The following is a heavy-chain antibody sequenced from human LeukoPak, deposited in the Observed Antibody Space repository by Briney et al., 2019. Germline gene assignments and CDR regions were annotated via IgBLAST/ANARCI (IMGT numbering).Heavy chain of an antibody. CDR1: GYSITSTYW. Sequence: PSETLSLTCAVSGYSITSTYWWGSIRQTPGRGLEWIGSLHHSGSTSYSPSLTSRVTISVDTSKNQFSLRLSSVTAADTAVYYCARVGGDDSTGHYSVDYWGQGTLVTVSS. D-gene: IGHD3-22*01. CDR2: LHHSGST. CDR3: ARVGGDDSTGHYSVDY. J-gene: IGHJ4*02. V-gene: IGHV4-38-2*01.